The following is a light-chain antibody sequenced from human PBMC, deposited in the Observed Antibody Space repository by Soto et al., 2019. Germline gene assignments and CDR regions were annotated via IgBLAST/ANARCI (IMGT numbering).Light chain of an antibody. CDR1: QSLLHSNGYSY. CDR3: MQALRTPYT. V-gene: IGKV2-28*01. Sequence: IVMTQSPLSLPVTPGEPASISCRSSQSLLHSNGYSYLDWYLQKPGQSPQLLIYLRSNRASGVPDRFSGTGSGTDFTLKISRVQAEDVGIYYCMQALRTPYTFGQGTKLEIK. CDR2: LRS. J-gene: IGKJ2*01.